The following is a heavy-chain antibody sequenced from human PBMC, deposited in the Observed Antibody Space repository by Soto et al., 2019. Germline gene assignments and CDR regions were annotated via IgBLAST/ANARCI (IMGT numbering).Heavy chain of an antibody. D-gene: IGHD3-3*01. CDR3: ARGRDDFWSGYYAVDYYYGMDV. Sequence: QVQLVQSGAEVKKPGSSVKVSCKASGGTFSSYAISWVRQAPGHGLEWMGGIIPIFGTANYAQKFQGRVTITADEFTSAVDVELSSRRSEDTAVYYCARGRDDFWSGYYAVDYYYGMDVWGQGTTVTVSS. V-gene: IGHV1-69*01. J-gene: IGHJ6*02. CDR1: GGTFSSYA. CDR2: IIPIFGTA.